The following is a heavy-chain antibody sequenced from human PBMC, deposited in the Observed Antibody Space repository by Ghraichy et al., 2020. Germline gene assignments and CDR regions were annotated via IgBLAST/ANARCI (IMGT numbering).Heavy chain of an antibody. D-gene: IGHD6-19*01. CDR3: AKTTGWVFDY. V-gene: IGHV3-23*01. Sequence: GGSLRLSCAASGFTFSSSAMNWVRQAPGKGLEWVSGIGGSGGREYYSDSVKARFIISRDNSKNTLYLQMNSLRAEDTAVYYCAKTTGWVFDYWGQGTLVTVSS. CDR2: IGGSGGRE. J-gene: IGHJ4*02. CDR1: GFTFSSSA.